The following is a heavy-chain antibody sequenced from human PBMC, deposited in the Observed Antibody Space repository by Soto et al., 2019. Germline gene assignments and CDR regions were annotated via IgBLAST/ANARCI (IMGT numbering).Heavy chain of an antibody. V-gene: IGHV3-48*02. CDR2: ISSSSSSTI. CDR3: ARDIGIAARFDY. J-gene: IGHJ4*02. Sequence: PGGSLRLSCAASGFTFSSYSMNWVRQAPGKGLEWVSYISSSSSSTIYYADSVKGRFTTSRDNAKNSLYLQMNSLRDEDTAVYYCARDIGIAARFDYWGQGTLVTVSS. CDR1: GFTFSSYS. D-gene: IGHD6-6*01.